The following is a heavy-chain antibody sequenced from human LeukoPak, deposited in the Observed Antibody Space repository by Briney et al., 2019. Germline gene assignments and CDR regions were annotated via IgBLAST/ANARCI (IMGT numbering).Heavy chain of an antibody. J-gene: IGHJ6*03. CDR1: GYTFTSYG. D-gene: IGHD6-6*01. V-gene: IGHV1-2*02. CDR3: ARGRQYSSSSYYYYYMDV. Sequence: EASVKVSCKASGYTFTSYGISWVRQAPGQGLEWMGWINPNSGGTNYAQKFQGKVTMTRDTSISTAYMELSSLRSEDTAVYYCARGRQYSSSSYYYYYMDVWGKGTTVTVSS. CDR2: INPNSGGT.